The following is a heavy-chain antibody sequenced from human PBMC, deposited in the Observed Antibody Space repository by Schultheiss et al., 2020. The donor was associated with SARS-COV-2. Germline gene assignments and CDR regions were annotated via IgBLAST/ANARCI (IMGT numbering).Heavy chain of an antibody. D-gene: IGHD5-18*01. V-gene: IGHV4-59*01. J-gene: IGHJ6*02. CDR2: IYYSGST. Sequence: SETLSLTCTISGASITFSSWSWIRQPPGRGLEWIGYIYYSGSTNYNPSLKSRVTISVDTSKNQFSLKLSSVTAADTAVYYCARGYRYYYYAMDVWGQGTTVTVSS. CDR1: GASITFSS. CDR3: ARGYRYYYYAMDV.